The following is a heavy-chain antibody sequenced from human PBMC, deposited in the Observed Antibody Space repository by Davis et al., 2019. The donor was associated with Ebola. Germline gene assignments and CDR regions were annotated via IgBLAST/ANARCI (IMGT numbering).Heavy chain of an antibody. D-gene: IGHD3-9*01. CDR1: GYTFTSYG. CDR2: ISAYNGNT. J-gene: IGHJ4*02. V-gene: IGHV1-18*04. CDR3: ARDTRTYYDILTGYYPPDY. Sequence: AASVKVSCKASGYTFTSYGISWVRQAPGQGLEWMGWISAYNGNTNYAQKLQGRVTMTTDTSTSTAYMELRSLRSDHTAVYYCARDTRTYYDILTGYYPPDYWGQGTLVTVSS.